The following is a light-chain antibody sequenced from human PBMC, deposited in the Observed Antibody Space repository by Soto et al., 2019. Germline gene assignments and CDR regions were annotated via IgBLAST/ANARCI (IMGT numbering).Light chain of an antibody. CDR2: RNN. J-gene: IGLJ3*02. V-gene: IGLV1-47*01. CDR3: AAWDDSLSGWV. Sequence: QSVLTQPPSASGTPGQRVTISCSGSSSNIGSSFVYWYQQFPGTAPKLLIYRNNQRPSGVPDRFSGSKSGTSASLAISGLPSEDEADYYCAAWDDSLSGWVFGGGPKVTVL. CDR1: SSNIGSSF.